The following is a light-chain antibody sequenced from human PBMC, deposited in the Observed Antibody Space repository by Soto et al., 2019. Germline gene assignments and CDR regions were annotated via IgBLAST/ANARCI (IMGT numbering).Light chain of an antibody. CDR3: QQYYSLALT. CDR1: HDIDKF. Sequence: DIQMTQSPSSLSASVGDRVTITCQASHDIDKFLNWYQQKPGKAPKLLIYDASDLEAGVPSRFSGSGSGTDFTFTISSLQPEDLPTYYCQQYYSLALTFGGGTKVEIK. V-gene: IGKV1-33*01. J-gene: IGKJ4*01. CDR2: DAS.